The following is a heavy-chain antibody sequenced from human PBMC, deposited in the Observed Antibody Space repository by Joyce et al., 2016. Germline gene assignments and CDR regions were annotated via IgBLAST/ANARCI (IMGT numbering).Heavy chain of an antibody. V-gene: IGHV4-30-4*01. J-gene: IGHJ4*02. D-gene: IGHD2-2*01. CDR1: GGSISSGGYF. CDR2: ISYSGSA. CDR3: VRYYCSSTRCPGPEY. Sequence: QVQLQESGPGLVQPSQTLSLTCTVSGGSISSGGYFWTWIRQHPGKGLEWIGYISYSGSASYNRSLRSRVTISLDTSKSQFTLRLSSVTAADTAVYYCVRYYCSSTRCPGPEYWGQGTMVAVSS.